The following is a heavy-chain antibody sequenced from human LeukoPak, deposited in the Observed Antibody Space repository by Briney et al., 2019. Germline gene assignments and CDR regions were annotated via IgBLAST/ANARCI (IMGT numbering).Heavy chain of an antibody. J-gene: IGHJ3*02. V-gene: IGHV4-34*01. CDR1: GVSFNDYY. CDR2: INHSGYT. Sequence: MPSETLSLTCAVSGVSFNDYYWSWVRQTPGKGLEWIGEINHSGYTNDSPSLKSRVTLSIDTSRKQFSLNLRSVTVADTAVYYCARGRATMVRGVIIGHAFDIWGQGTMVTVSS. D-gene: IGHD3-10*01. CDR3: ARGRATMVRGVIIGHAFDI.